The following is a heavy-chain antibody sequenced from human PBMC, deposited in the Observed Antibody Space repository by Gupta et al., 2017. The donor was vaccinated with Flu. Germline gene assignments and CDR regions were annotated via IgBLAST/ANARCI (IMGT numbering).Heavy chain of an antibody. CDR2: INHDGSDK. J-gene: IGHJ4*02. Sequence: LVESGGDIVQPGRSLRLSCSTSGFILSHYGMHWVRQAPGKGLEWVAAINHDGSDKNYVDSVKGRFTISRDNFKDTLYLQMDSLTVEDTAMYYCARDSKSGSTGFDFGGQGTLVTVPS. CDR1: GFILSHYG. V-gene: IGHV3-33*01. CDR3: ARDSKSGSTGFDF. D-gene: IGHD1-26*01.